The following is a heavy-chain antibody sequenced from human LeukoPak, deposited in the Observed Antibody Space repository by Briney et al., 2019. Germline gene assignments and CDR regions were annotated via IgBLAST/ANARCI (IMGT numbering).Heavy chain of an antibody. CDR3: ARDLRDTILDY. D-gene: IGHD3-10*01. CDR2: ISRSSSYI. CDR1: GFTFSSYS. Sequence: GGSLRLSCAASGFTFSSYSMNWVRQAPGKGLEWVSSISRSSSYIYYADSVKGRFTISRDNAKNSLYLQMNSLRAEDTAVYYCARDLRDTILDYWGQGTLVTVSS. V-gene: IGHV3-21*01. J-gene: IGHJ4*02.